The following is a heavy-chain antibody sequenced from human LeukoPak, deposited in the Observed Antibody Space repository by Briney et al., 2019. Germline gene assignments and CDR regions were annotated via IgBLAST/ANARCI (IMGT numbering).Heavy chain of an antibody. CDR2: INHSGST. D-gene: IGHD3-10*01. J-gene: IGHJ4*02. CDR1: GGSFSGYY. CDR3: ARLGPMVRGVITTRRPDY. V-gene: IGHV4-34*01. Sequence: PSETLSLTCAVYGGSFSGYYWSWIRQPPGKGLGWIGEINHSGSTNYNPSLKSRVTISVDTSKNQFSLKLSSVTAADTAVYYCARLGPMVRGVITTRRPDYWGQGTLVTVSS.